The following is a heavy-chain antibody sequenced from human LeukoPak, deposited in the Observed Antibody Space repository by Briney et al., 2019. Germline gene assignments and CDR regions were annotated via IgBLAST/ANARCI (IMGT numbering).Heavy chain of an antibody. CDR2: ISGSGGST. V-gene: IGHV3-23*01. Sequence: GGSLRLSCAASGFTFSSYAMSWVRQAPGKGLEWVSAISGSGGSTYYADSVKGRFTISRDNSKNTLHLRMNSLRAEDTAVYYCAKDGSSGFPGGAFDIWGQGTMVTVSS. D-gene: IGHD6-19*01. CDR3: AKDGSSGFPGGAFDI. J-gene: IGHJ3*02. CDR1: GFTFSSYA.